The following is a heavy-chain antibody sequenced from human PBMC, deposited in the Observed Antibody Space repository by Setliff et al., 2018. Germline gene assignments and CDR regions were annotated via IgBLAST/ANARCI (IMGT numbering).Heavy chain of an antibody. D-gene: IGHD2-15*01. Sequence: SETLSLTCTVSGGSISSMSYYWGWIRQPPGKGLEWIGSIYHSGSSYYNSSLRSRVTISVDTSKNQFSLRLSSVTAADTAVYYCARDLRYCSGGTCYSAFDFWGQGTLVTVSS. V-gene: IGHV4-39*07. CDR2: IYHSGSS. CDR3: ARDLRYCSGGTCYSAFDF. CDR1: GGSISSMSYY. J-gene: IGHJ4*02.